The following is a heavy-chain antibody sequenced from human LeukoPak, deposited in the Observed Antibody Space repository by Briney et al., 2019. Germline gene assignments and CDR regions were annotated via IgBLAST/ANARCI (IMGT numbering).Heavy chain of an antibody. CDR3: AREVIEYSSGWYYFDY. Sequence: ASVKVSFKASVYTFTGYYMHWVRQAPGQGLGWMGWINPNSGGTNYAQKFQGRVTMTRDTSISTAYMELSRLRSDDTAVYYCAREVIEYSSGWYYFDYWGQGTLVTVSS. D-gene: IGHD6-19*01. V-gene: IGHV1-2*02. CDR1: VYTFTGYY. CDR2: INPNSGGT. J-gene: IGHJ4*02.